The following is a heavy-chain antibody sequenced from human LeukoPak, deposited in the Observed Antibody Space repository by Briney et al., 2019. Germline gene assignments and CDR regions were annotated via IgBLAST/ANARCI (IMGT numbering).Heavy chain of an antibody. J-gene: IGHJ5*02. CDR1: GFTFSSYE. CDR3: ARTPYDILTGYSWFDP. V-gene: IGHV3-48*03. Sequence: SGGSLRLSCAASGFTFSSYEMNWVRQAPGKGLEWVSYISSSGSTIYYADSVKGRFTISRDNAKNSLYLQMNSQRAEDTAVYYCARTPYDILTGYSWFDPWGQGTLVTVSS. CDR2: ISSSGSTI. D-gene: IGHD3-9*01.